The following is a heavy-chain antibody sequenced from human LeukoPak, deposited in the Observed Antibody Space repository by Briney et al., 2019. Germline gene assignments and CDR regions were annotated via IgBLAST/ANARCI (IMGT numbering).Heavy chain of an antibody. CDR1: GYTFTSYG. CDR2: ISAYNGNT. V-gene: IGHV1-18*01. CDR3: ARVGQYQLLEELWISYYYYMDV. D-gene: IGHD2-2*01. Sequence: ASVKVSCKASGYTFTSYGISWVRQAPGQGLEWMGWISAYNGNTSYAQKLQGRVTMTTDTSTSTAYMELRSLRSDDTAVYYCARVGQYQLLEELWISYYYYMDVWGKGTTVTVSS. J-gene: IGHJ6*03.